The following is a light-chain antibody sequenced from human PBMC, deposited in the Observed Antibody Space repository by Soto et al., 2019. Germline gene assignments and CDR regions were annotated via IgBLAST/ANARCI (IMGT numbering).Light chain of an antibody. CDR1: SSDVGGYNY. Sequence: QSVLTQPPSVSGSPGQSVTISCTGTSSDVGGYNYVSWYQQHPGKAPKLILYDVTKRPSGVPDRFSGSKSGNTASLTISGLQAEDEADYHCCSYAGSYSFVFGTGTKVTVL. V-gene: IGLV2-11*01. CDR3: CSYAGSYSFV. CDR2: DVT. J-gene: IGLJ1*01.